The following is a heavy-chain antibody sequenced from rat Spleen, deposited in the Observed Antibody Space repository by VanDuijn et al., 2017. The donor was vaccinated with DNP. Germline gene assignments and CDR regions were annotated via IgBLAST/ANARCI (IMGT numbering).Heavy chain of an antibody. CDR3: ARYYYDGSYYYGYVMDA. V-gene: IGHV3-1*01. CDR2: ISYSGST. CDR1: GYSITSNY. Sequence: EVQLQESGPGLVKPSQSLSLTCSVTGYSITSNYWGWIRKFPGNKMEWMGYISYSGSTGYNPSLKSRISISRDTSKNQFFLQLNSVTTEDTDTYYCARYYYDGSYYYGYVMDAWGQGASVTVSS. J-gene: IGHJ4*01. D-gene: IGHD1-12*02.